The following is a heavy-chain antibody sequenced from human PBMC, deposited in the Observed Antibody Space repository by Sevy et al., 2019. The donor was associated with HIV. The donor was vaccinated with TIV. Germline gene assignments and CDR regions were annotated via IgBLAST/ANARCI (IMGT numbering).Heavy chain of an antibody. CDR3: ARDCSSTTCLWGLDV. CDR2: IKRDGSEK. J-gene: IGHJ6*02. CDR1: GFTFSNYW. Sequence: GGSLRLSCAASGFTFSNYWMSWVRQAPGKGLEWVAHIKRDGSEKYYVDSVKDRFTISRDNAQNSLYLQMNSLRAEDTAVYYCARDCSSTTCLWGLDVWGQGTTVTVSS. V-gene: IGHV3-7*03. D-gene: IGHD2-2*01.